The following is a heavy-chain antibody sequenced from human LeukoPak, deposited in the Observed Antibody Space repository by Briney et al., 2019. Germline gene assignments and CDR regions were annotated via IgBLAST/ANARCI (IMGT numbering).Heavy chain of an antibody. D-gene: IGHD6-13*01. CDR3: ASPAAGSPYYYYGMDV. J-gene: IGHJ6*02. CDR2: INPNSGGT. V-gene: IGHV1-2*02. CDR1: GYTFTGYY. Sequence: ASVKASCKASGYTFTGYYMHWVRQAPGQGLEWMGWINPNSGGTNYAQKFQGRVTMTRDTSISTAYMELSRLRSDDTAVYYCASPAAGSPYYYYGMDVWGQGTTVTVSS.